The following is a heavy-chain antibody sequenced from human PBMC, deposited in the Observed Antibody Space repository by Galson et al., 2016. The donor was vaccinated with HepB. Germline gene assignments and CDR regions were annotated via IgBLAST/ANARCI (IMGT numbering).Heavy chain of an antibody. D-gene: IGHD1-26*01. CDR2: TSGRGTTT. CDR3: AGDLRDCVTTSCFRSQHYFYYHGLDV. J-gene: IGHJ6*02. Sequence: LRLSCAASGFTFDNYAMSWVRQAPGKGLEWVSSTSGRGTTTHYAESVKGRFTISRDNSNGALYLQMTSLRSEDTAVYYWAGDLRDCVTTSCFRSQHYFYYHGLDVWGQGTTVTVSS. V-gene: IGHV3-23*01. CDR1: GFTFDNYA.